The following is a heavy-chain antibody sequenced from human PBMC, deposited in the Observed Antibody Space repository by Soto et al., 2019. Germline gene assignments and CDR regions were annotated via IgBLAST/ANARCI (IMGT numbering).Heavy chain of an antibody. CDR3: ARERWNYCPGPFDL. J-gene: IGHJ3*01. V-gene: IGHV1-18*04. CDR2: ISAYNGKT. CDR1: GYTFTNYG. Sequence: QVQLVQSGTEVKTPGASVKVSCHASGYTFTNYGINWVRQAPGQGHEWMAWISAYNGKTHHTPFVQDRVTMTTDTSTRTAYMDLTSLRSDDTAVYYCARERWNYCPGPFDLWGQGTMVTVSS. D-gene: IGHD1-7*01.